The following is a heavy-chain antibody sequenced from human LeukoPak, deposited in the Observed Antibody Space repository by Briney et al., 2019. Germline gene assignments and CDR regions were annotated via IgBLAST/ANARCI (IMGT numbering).Heavy chain of an antibody. Sequence: SETLSLTCSVSGGSISSYSWNWIRQPAGKGLEWIGRFYTSGTTNYNPSLKSRATMSIDTSKNQVSLKMRSVTAADTAVYYCARAGRSGSYYNHDAFDTWGQGTMVTVSS. CDR2: FYTSGTT. J-gene: IGHJ3*02. V-gene: IGHV4-4*07. CDR1: GGSISSYS. CDR3: ARAGRSGSYYNHDAFDT. D-gene: IGHD1-26*01.